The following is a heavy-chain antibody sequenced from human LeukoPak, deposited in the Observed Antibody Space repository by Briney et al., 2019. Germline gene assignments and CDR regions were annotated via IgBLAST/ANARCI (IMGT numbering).Heavy chain of an antibody. CDR2: IYYSGST. Sequence: SETLSLTCTVSGGSISSSSYYWGWIRQPPGKGLEWSGSIYYSGSTYYNPSLTSRVTISVDTSKDQFALKLSSVTAADTAVYYCARGLLWFGPGAFDIWGQGTMVTVSS. J-gene: IGHJ3*02. CDR1: GGSISSSSYY. CDR3: ARGLLWFGPGAFDI. V-gene: IGHV4-39*01. D-gene: IGHD3-10*01.